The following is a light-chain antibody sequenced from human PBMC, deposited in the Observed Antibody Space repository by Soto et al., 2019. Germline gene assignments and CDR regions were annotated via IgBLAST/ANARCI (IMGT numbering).Light chain of an antibody. CDR2: DVS. J-gene: IGLJ1*01. CDR3: SSYTSSSTLGV. Sequence: QSVLTQPASVSGSPGQSITISCTGTSSDVGGYNCVSWYQQHPGKAPKLMIHDVSNRPSGVSDRFSGSKSGNTASLTISGLQAEDEADYYCSSYTSSSTLGVFGTGTKVTVL. V-gene: IGLV2-14*01. CDR1: SSDVGGYNC.